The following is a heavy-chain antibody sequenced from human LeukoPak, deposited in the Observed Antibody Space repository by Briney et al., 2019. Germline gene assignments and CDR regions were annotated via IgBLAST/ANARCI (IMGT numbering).Heavy chain of an antibody. V-gene: IGHV3-66*02. CDR1: EFTVSDNY. CDR2: IYSGGST. J-gene: IGHJ4*02. CDR3: AIVYSSSWYVYFDY. Sequence: GGSLRLSCAASEFTVSDNYMSWVRQAPGKGLDWVSVIYSGGSTYYTDSVKGRFTISRDNSKNTLYLQMNSLRAEDTAVYYCAIVYSSSWYVYFDYWSQGTPVTVS. D-gene: IGHD6-13*01.